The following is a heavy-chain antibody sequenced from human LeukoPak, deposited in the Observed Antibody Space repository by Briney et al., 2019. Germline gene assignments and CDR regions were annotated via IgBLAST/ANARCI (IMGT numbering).Heavy chain of an antibody. J-gene: IGHJ5*02. V-gene: IGHV4-31*03. CDR2: IYYSGST. CDR1: GGSISSGGYY. CDR3: ARYCSSTNCYKGGFDP. Sequence: SETLSLTCTVSGGSISSGGYYWSWIRQHPGKGLEWIGYIYYSGSTYSNPSLKSRVTISVDTSKNQFSLNLSSVTAADTAAYYCARYCSSTNCYKGGFDPWGQGTLVTVSS. D-gene: IGHD2-2*02.